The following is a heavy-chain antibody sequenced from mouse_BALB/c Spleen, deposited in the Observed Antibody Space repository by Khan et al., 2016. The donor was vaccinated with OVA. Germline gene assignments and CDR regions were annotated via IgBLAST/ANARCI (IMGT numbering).Heavy chain of an antibody. D-gene: IGHD4-1*01. CDR1: GFTFSSYS. J-gene: IGHJ3*01. Sequence: EVQLVESGGDLVKPGGSLKLSCAASGFTFSSYSMSWVRQTPDKRLEWVATISSGGDYTYYPDNVKGRFTISRDNAKNTLYLQMSSLKSEDTAMYFWASHLTVSFAYWGQETLGTVPA. CDR3: ASHLTVSFAY. V-gene: IGHV5-6*01. CDR2: ISSGGDYT.